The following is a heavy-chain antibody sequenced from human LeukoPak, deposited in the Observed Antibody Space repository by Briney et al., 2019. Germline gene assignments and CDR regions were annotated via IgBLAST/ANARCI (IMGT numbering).Heavy chain of an antibody. J-gene: IGHJ6*03. CDR1: GFTFSGYW. CDR3: ARGVVTAAVPYSYYYMDV. Sequence: PGGSLILSCAASGFTFSGYWMSWVRQAPGRGLEWVANIKQDGSEKYYVDSVKGRFTISRDNAKNSLYLQMNSLRAEYTAVYYCARGVVTAAVPYSYYYMDVWGKGTTVTVSS. D-gene: IGHD2-2*01. V-gene: IGHV3-7*01. CDR2: IKQDGSEK.